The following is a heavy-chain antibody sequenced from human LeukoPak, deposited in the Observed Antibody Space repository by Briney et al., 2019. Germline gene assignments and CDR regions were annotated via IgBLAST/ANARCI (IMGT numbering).Heavy chain of an antibody. CDR2: IYYSGTT. CDR3: AREAPEEVPAAIGYYYYGMDV. CDR1: GGSISCYY. Sequence: SETLSLTCTVSGGSISCYYWSWIPQPPGKGLEWIGDIYYSGTTNDNPSLKRRVTISVDTSKNQFSLMLSSVTAADTAVYYCAREAPEEVPAAIGYYYYGMDVWGQGTTVTVSS. D-gene: IGHD2-2*02. V-gene: IGHV4-59*12. J-gene: IGHJ6*02.